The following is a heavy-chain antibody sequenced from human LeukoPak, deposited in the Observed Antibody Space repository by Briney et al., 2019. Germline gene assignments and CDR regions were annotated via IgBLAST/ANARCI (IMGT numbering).Heavy chain of an antibody. CDR1: GFTFSSYS. D-gene: IGHD2-2*01. V-gene: IGHV3-21*01. Sequence: KTGGSLRLSCTASGFTFSSYSMNWVRQAPGKGLEWVSSISSGSSYIYYADSVKGRFTISRDNAKNSLYLQMTSLRAEDTAVYYCARVGGYCSCTSCYFIDYWGQGTLVTVSS. J-gene: IGHJ4*02. CDR2: ISSGSSYI. CDR3: ARVGGYCSCTSCYFIDY.